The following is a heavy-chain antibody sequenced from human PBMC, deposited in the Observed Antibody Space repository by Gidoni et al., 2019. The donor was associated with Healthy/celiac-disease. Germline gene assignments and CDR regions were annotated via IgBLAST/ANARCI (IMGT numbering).Heavy chain of an antibody. J-gene: IGHJ4*02. CDR2: IYYSGST. D-gene: IGHD3-22*01. V-gene: IGHV4-39*01. CDR3: ARGRNYYDSSGYYSLHPVDY. CDR1: GCSIISSSYY. Sequence: QLQLQDSYPGLVNPSETLSLPCTVSGCSIISSSYYWGWIRQPPGKGLEWIGSIYYSGSTYYNTSLKSRVTISVDTSKNQFSLKLSAVTAADTAVYYCARGRNYYDSSGYYSLHPVDYWGQGTLVTVSS.